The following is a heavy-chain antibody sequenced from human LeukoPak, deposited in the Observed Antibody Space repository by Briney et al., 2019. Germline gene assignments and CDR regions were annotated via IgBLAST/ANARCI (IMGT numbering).Heavy chain of an antibody. J-gene: IGHJ5*02. CDR1: GYTFTGYY. V-gene: IGHV1-18*04. CDR2: ISAYNGNT. CDR3: ARYYYGSGTLNWFDP. D-gene: IGHD3-10*01. Sequence: ASVKVSCKASGYTFTGYYMHWVRQAPGQGLEWMGWISAYNGNTNYAQKLQGRVTMTTDTSTSTAYMELRSLRSDDTAVYYCARYYYGSGTLNWFDPWGQGTLVTVSS.